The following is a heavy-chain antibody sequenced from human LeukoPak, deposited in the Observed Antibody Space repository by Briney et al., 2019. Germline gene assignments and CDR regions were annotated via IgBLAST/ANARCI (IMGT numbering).Heavy chain of an antibody. V-gene: IGHV3-48*03. CDR1: GFTFSSYE. CDR2: ISSSGGTI. CDR3: ARGGARLRLGELYFDY. Sequence: GGSLRPSCAASGFTFSSYEMNWVRQAPGKGLEWVSYISSSGGTIYYADSVKGRFTISRDNAKNLLYLQMNSLRAEDTAIYYCARGGARLRLGELYFDYWGQGTLVTVSS. D-gene: IGHD3-16*01. J-gene: IGHJ4*02.